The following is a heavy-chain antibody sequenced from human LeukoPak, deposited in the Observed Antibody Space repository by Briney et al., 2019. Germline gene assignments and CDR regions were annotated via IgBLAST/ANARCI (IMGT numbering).Heavy chain of an antibody. CDR2: IHYSGST. J-gene: IGHJ4*02. D-gene: IGHD5-12*01. CDR3: ARDRSGYGVFDY. CDR1: AGSFSSGGYY. Sequence: SETRSLTCTVSAGSFSSGGYYWNWIRQHPGKGLEWIGYIHYSGSTYHNPSLKSRVSISADTSKNQFSLKLSSVTAADTAVYYCARDRSGYGVFDYWGQGTLVTVSS. V-gene: IGHV4-31*03.